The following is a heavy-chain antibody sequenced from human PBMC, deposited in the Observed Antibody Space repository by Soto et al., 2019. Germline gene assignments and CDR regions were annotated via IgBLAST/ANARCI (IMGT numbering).Heavy chain of an antibody. D-gene: IGHD3-22*01. CDR1: GFSLSTSGVG. Sequence: QITLKESGPTLVKPTQTLTLTCTFSGFSLSTSGVGVGWIRQPPGKALKWLALIYWDDDKRYSPSLKSRLTITKDTSKNQVVLTMTNMDPVDTATYYCAHRNYDSSGYYGGYFDYWGQGTLVTVSS. V-gene: IGHV2-5*02. J-gene: IGHJ4*02. CDR3: AHRNYDSSGYYGGYFDY. CDR2: IYWDDDK.